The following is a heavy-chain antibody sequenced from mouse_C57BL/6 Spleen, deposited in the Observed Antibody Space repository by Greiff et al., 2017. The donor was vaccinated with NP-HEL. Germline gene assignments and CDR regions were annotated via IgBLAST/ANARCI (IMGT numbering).Heavy chain of an antibody. V-gene: IGHV5-4*01. D-gene: IGHD1-1*01. CDR1: GFTFSSYA. Sequence: DVHLVESGGGLVKPGGSLKLSCAASGFTFSSYAMSWVRQTPEKRLEWVATISDGGSYTYYPDNVKGRFTISRDNAKNNLYLQMSQLESEETAMCYCAREGSVVADYAMDYWGQGTSVTVSS. J-gene: IGHJ4*01. CDR2: ISDGGSYT. CDR3: AREGSVVADYAMDY.